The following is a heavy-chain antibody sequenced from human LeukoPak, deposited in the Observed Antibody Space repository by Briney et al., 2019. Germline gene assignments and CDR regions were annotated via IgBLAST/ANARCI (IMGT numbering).Heavy chain of an antibody. CDR3: AKDKWIFDY. D-gene: IGHD5-12*01. J-gene: IGHJ4*02. CDR1: GFTFSNYN. Sequence: SGGSLRLSCAASGFTFSNYNMNWVRHAPGKGLEWVSSITSSSSYIYYADSVKGRFTISRDNAKNSLYLQMNSLRAEDTAVYYCAKDKWIFDYWGQGTLVTVSS. CDR2: ITSSSSYI. V-gene: IGHV3-21*04.